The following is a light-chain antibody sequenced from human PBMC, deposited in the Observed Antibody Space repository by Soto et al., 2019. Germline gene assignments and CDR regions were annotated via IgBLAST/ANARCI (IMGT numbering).Light chain of an antibody. CDR2: GAS. V-gene: IGKV3-15*01. CDR1: QSVSSN. J-gene: IGKJ3*01. Sequence: EIVMTQSPATLSVSTGERANLSCSASQSVSSNLAWYQQKPGQAPRLLIYGASTRATGIPARFSGSGSGTDFTLTISSLQSADFAVYYCQQYNNWPFTFGPGTKVDIK. CDR3: QQYNNWPFT.